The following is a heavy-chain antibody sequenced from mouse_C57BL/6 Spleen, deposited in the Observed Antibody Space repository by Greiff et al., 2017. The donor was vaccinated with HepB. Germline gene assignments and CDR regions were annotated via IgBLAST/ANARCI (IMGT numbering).Heavy chain of an antibody. CDR2: IDPETGGT. J-gene: IGHJ2*01. CDR3: TRREYDYGFDY. Sequence: QVQLKQSGAELVRPGASVTLSCKASGYTFTDYEMHWVKQTPVHGLEWIGAIDPETGGTAYNQKFKGKAILTADKSSSTAYMELRSLTSEDSAVYYCTRREYDYGFDYWGQGTTLTVSS. V-gene: IGHV1-15*01. D-gene: IGHD2-4*01. CDR1: GYTFTDYE.